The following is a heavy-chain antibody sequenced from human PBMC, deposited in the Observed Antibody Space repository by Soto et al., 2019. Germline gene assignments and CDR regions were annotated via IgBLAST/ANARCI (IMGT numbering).Heavy chain of an antibody. D-gene: IGHD3-22*01. J-gene: IGHJ4*02. V-gene: IGHV5-10-1*01. CDR3: ARQIYDSDTGPNFQYYFDS. Sequence: GESLKVSCKGSGYSFAGYWITWVRQKPGKGLEWMGRIDPSDSQTYYSPSFRGHVTISATKSITTVFLQWSSLRASDTAMYYCARQIYDSDTGPNFQYYFDSWGQGTPVTVSS. CDR2: IDPSDSQT. CDR1: GYSFAGYW.